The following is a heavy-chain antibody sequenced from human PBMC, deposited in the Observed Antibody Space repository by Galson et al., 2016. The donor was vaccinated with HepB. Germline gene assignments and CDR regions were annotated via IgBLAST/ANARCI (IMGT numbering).Heavy chain of an antibody. CDR2: IKEDGSEK. CDR1: GFGFSTYW. CDR3: ARDGRTDCGGHCYPFDH. J-gene: IGHJ4*02. V-gene: IGHV3-7*03. D-gene: IGHD2-21*02. Sequence: SLRLSCAASGFGFSTYWMSWVRQAPGKGLEWVANIKEDGSEKYYVDSVKGRFTSSRDNAKRSVYLQMNSLRGEDTAVYYCARDGRTDCGGHCYPFDHWGQGTLVTVSS.